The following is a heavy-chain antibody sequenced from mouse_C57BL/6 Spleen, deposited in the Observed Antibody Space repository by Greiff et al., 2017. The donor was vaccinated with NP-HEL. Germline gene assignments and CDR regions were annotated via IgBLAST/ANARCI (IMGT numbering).Heavy chain of an antibody. CDR2: INPSTGGT. D-gene: IGHD1-1*01. V-gene: IGHV1-42*01. CDR1: GYSFTGYY. CDR3: ARRYGSGFAY. J-gene: IGHJ3*01. Sequence: EVKLMESGPELVKPGASVKISCKASGYSFTGYYMNWVKQSPEKSLEWIGEINPSTGGTTYNQKFKAKATLTVDKSSSTAYMQLKSLTSEDSAVYYCARRYGSGFAYWGQGTLVTVSA.